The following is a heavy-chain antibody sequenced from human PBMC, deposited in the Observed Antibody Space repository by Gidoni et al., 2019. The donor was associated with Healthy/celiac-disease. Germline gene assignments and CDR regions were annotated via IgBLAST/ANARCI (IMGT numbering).Heavy chain of an antibody. CDR2: IYYSGIT. CDR1: GGSISSSSYY. J-gene: IGHJ5*02. V-gene: IGHV4-39*01. Sequence: QLQLQESGPGLVKPSETRSLTCTVSGGSISSSSYYWGWIRQPPGQGLEWIGSIYYSGITYYNPSLKSRGTISVDTSKNQFSLKLSSVTAADTAVYYCARFDYGDYNWFDPWGQGTLVTVSS. D-gene: IGHD4-17*01. CDR3: ARFDYGDYNWFDP.